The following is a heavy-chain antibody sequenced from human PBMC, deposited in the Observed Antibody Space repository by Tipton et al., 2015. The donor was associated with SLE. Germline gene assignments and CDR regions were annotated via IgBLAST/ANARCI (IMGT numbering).Heavy chain of an antibody. D-gene: IGHD2-15*01. CDR2: INHSGST. V-gene: IGHV4-34*01. CDR3: ARGQRYRPFDI. CDR1: GGSFSGYY. Sequence: TLSLTCAVYGGSFSGYYWSWIRQPPGKGLGWIGEINHSGSTNYNPSLKSRVTISIDATKNQFSLNLNSVTAADTAVYYCARGQRYRPFDIWGQGTMVTVSS. J-gene: IGHJ3*02.